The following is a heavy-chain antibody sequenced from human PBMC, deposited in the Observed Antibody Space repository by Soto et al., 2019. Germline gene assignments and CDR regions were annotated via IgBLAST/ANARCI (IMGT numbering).Heavy chain of an antibody. CDR3: ARFQWFSTTPFDY. CDR2: INAGNGNT. CDR1: GYTFTSYA. D-gene: IGHD2-8*01. V-gene: IGHV1-3*01. Sequence: QVQLVQSGAEVKKPGASVKVSCKASGYTFTSYAMHWVHQAPGQRLEWMGWINAGNGNTKYSQKFQGRVTITRDTSASTAYMELSSLRSEDTAVYYCARFQWFSTTPFDYWGQGTLVTVSS. J-gene: IGHJ4*02.